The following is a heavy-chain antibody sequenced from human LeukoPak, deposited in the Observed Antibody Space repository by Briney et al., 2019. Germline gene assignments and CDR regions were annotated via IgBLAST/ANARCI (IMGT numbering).Heavy chain of an antibody. V-gene: IGHV3-21*01. CDR3: ARDETYDYESNGYLDF. J-gene: IGHJ4*02. CDR2: ISSSSSYI. Sequence: GGSLRLSCAASGFTFSSYSMNWVRQAPGKGLEWVSSISSSSSYIYYADSVKGRFTISRDNAKNSLYLRMSSLRAEDTAVYYCARDETYDYESNGYLDFWGQGTVVTVSS. CDR1: GFTFSSYS. D-gene: IGHD3-22*01.